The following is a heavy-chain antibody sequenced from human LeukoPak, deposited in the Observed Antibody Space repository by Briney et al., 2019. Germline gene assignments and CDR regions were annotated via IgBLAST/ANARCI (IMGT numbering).Heavy chain of an antibody. CDR3: ARHTVALWYFDL. J-gene: IGHJ2*01. CDR2: IYNSGST. CDR1: GGSISSHY. Sequence: SETLSLTCTVSGGSISSHYWSWIRQPPGKGLEWIGYIYNSGSTNYNPSLKSRVTISVDTSKNQFSLKLNSVTAADTAVYYCARHTVALWYFDLWGRGTQGTVSS. D-gene: IGHD5-12*01. V-gene: IGHV4-59*08.